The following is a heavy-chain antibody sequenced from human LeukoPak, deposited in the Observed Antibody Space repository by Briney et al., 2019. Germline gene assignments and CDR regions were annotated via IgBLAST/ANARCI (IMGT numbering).Heavy chain of an antibody. Sequence: GASVKVSCKASGYTFTSYNMHWVRQAPGQGPEWMGIIYPNGGITSYAQKIQGRVTMTRDTSTSAVYIEMSSVRSEDTAVYYCARQLEGFDYWGQGTLVTVSS. CDR1: GYTFTSYN. D-gene: IGHD2-2*01. CDR3: ARQLEGFDY. V-gene: IGHV1-46*01. CDR2: IYPNGGIT. J-gene: IGHJ4*02.